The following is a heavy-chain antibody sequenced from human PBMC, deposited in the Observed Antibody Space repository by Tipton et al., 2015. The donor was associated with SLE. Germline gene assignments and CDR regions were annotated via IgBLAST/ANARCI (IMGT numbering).Heavy chain of an antibody. CDR2: IYPGDSDT. CDR3: ARHPSLGYGGQAFDY. D-gene: IGHD4/OR15-4a*01. V-gene: IGHV5-51*01. J-gene: IGHJ4*02. Sequence: QLVQSGAEVKKPGESLKISCKGSGYSFTSYWIGWVRQMPGKGLEWMGIIYPGDSDTRYSPSFQGQVTISADKSISTAYLQWSSLKASDPAVYYCARHPSLGYGGQAFDYWGQGTLVTVSS. CDR1: GYSFTSYW.